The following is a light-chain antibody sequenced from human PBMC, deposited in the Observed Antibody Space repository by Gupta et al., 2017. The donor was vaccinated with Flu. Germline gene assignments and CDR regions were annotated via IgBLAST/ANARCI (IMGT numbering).Light chain of an antibody. V-gene: IGKV2-28*01. Sequence: DIVMTQSPLSLPVTPGEPASISCRSSQSLLHSNGYNSLDWSLQKPGQSPQFPIYLGSNRASGVPDRFSVSGSGTDFTLKISRGEAEDVGVYYCMQCLNTPPVTLVGGTKVEIK. CDR2: LGS. J-gene: IGKJ4*01. CDR3: MQCLNTPPVT. CDR1: QSLLHSNGYNS.